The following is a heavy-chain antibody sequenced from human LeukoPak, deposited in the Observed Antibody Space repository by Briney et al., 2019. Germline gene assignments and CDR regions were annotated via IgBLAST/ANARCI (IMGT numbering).Heavy chain of an antibody. CDR2: IYTSGST. Sequence: PSETLSLTCTVSGGSISSGSYYWSWIRQPAGKGLEWIGRIYTSGSTNYNPSLKSRVTISVDTSKNQFSLKLSSVTAADTAVYYCASWDLRMIAHPFDYWGQGTLVTVSS. J-gene: IGHJ4*02. D-gene: IGHD3-22*01. V-gene: IGHV4-61*02. CDR1: GGSISSGSYY. CDR3: ASWDLRMIAHPFDY.